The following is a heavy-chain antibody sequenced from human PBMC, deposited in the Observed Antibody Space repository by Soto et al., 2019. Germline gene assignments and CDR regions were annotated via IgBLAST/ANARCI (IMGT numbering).Heavy chain of an antibody. D-gene: IGHD4-17*01. Sequence: QEQLVESGGGVVKPGGSLRLSCTASGFSFSDYYMSWIRQAPGKGLECIAYISSSGNSIYYADSVKGRFTVSRDNTKNSLYLHLNSLTAEDTAMYYCVRDADSGGTNNWFDRWGQGTLVTVSS. J-gene: IGHJ5*02. CDR1: GFSFSDYY. CDR3: VRDADSGGTNNWFDR. V-gene: IGHV3-11*01. CDR2: ISSSGNSI.